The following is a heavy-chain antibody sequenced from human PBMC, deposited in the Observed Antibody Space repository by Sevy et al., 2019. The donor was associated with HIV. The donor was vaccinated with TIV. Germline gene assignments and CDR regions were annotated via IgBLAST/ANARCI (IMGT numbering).Heavy chain of an antibody. D-gene: IGHD6-13*01. V-gene: IGHV3-30*18. CDR1: GFTFSSYA. Sequence: GGSLRLSCAASGFTFSSYAMSWVRQAPGKGLEWVAVISNDGSDKQYADSVKGRFTISRDNSKDTVYLQMNSLRLEDTAVYYCANSRGRFEGSSWLYYYYLMDVWGQGTTVTVSS. J-gene: IGHJ6*02. CDR3: ANSRGRFEGSSWLYYYYLMDV. CDR2: ISNDGSDK.